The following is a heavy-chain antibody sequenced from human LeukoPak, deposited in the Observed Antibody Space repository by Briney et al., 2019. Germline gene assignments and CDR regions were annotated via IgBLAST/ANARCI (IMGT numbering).Heavy chain of an antibody. CDR2: LSPSGRNT. CDR1: GFTFSSYA. V-gene: IGHV3-23*01. J-gene: IGHJ6*02. Sequence: PAGGSLRLSCAASGFTFSSYAMSWVRQAPGKGLEYVSALSPSGRNTYYADSVKGRFTISRDNSYDTLYLQMNRLRAEDTAIYYCARIKNPYIESYYHAMDVWGQGSTVTVSS. D-gene: IGHD3-10*01. CDR3: ARIKNPYIESYYHAMDV.